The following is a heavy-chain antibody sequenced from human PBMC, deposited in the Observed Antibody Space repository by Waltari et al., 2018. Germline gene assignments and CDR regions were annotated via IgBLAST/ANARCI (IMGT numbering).Heavy chain of an antibody. J-gene: IGHJ4*02. V-gene: IGHV4-61*02. D-gene: IGHD3-22*01. Sequence: QVQLQESGPGLVKPSQTLSLTCTVSGGSISSGSYYWSWTRQPAGKGLEWIGRINTSGGTNYTPTRKSRVTIAVDTSKNQFSLKLSSVTAADTAVYYCARDRGYYDSSGYYLDYWGQGTLVTVSS. CDR3: ARDRGYYDSSGYYLDY. CDR1: GGSISSGSYY. CDR2: INTSGGT.